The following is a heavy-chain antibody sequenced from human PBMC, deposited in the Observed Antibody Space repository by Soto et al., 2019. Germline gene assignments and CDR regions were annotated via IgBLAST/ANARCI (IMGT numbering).Heavy chain of an antibody. CDR1: GFTFSNYA. D-gene: IGHD6-13*01. J-gene: IGHJ5*02. Sequence: EVQLLESGGGLVQPGGSLRLSCAASGFTFSNYAMSWVRQAPGKGLEWVSAISGSGGSTYYADTVKGRFTISRDSSKNRLNLQMTRLRAEDTAVYYCAKGRGQQLVENCFDPWGQGTLVTVSS. CDR3: AKGRGQQLVENCFDP. CDR2: ISGSGGST. V-gene: IGHV3-23*01.